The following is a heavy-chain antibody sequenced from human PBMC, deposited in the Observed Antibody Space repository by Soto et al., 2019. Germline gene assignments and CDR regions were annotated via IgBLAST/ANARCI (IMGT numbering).Heavy chain of an antibody. CDR3: ARAGYDSSQWWFDP. CDR1: GGSISSGGYY. CDR2: IYYSGST. V-gene: IGHV4-31*11. J-gene: IGHJ5*02. D-gene: IGHD3-22*01. Sequence: TLSLTCAVSGGSISSGGYYWSWIRQHPGKGLEWIGYIYYSGSTYYNPSLKSRVTISVDTSKNQFSLKLSSVTAADTAVYYCARAGYDSSQWWFDPWGQGTLVTVSS.